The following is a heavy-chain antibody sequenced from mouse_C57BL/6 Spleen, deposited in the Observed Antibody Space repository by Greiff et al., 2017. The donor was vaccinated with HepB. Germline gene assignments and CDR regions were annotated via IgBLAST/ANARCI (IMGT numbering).Heavy chain of an antibody. J-gene: IGHJ1*03. CDR2: IYPGSGST. CDR1: GYTFTSYW. CDR3: ARYDYDYDVYFDV. Sequence: QVQLQQSGAELVKPGASVKMSCKASGYTFTSYWITWVKQRPGQGLEWIGDIYPGSGSTNYNEKFKSKATLTVDTSSSTAYMQLSSLTSEDSAVYYCARYDYDYDVYFDVWGTGTTVTVSS. D-gene: IGHD2-4*01. V-gene: IGHV1-55*01.